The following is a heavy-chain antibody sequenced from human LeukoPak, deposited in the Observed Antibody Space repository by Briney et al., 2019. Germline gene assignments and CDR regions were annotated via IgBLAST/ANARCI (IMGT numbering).Heavy chain of an antibody. J-gene: IGHJ6*02. V-gene: IGHV3-23*01. CDR2: ISGSGGST. CDR1: GFTFSSYA. Sequence: GGSLRLSCAASGFTFSSYAMSWVRQAPGKGLEWVSAISGSGGSTYYADSVKGRFTISRDNSKNTLYLQMNSLRAEDTAVYYCAKDGEDGYGDSGYYYYYGMDVWGQGTTVTVSS. CDR3: AKDGEDGYGDSGYYYYYGMDV. D-gene: IGHD4-17*01.